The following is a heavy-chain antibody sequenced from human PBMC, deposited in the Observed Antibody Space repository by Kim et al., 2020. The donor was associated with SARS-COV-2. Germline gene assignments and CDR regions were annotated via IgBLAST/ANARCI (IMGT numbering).Heavy chain of an antibody. V-gene: IGHV3-73*01. CDR2: IRSKANSYAT. D-gene: IGHD6-19*01. Sequence: GGSLRLSCAASGFTFSGSTMHWVRQASGKGLEWVGRIRSKANSYATAYAASVRNRFTISRDDSKNTPYLQMNSLKTEDTAVYYCTRVNPVPGGWDDAFEIWGPKTMVTVSS. CDR1: GFTFSGST. CDR3: TRVNPVPGGWDDAFEI. J-gene: IGHJ3*02.